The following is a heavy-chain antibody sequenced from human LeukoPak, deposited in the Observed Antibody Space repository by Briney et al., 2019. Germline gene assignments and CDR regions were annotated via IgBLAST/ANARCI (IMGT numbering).Heavy chain of an antibody. V-gene: IGHV3-74*01. J-gene: IGHJ6*02. CDR3: TKGRGFDV. CDR1: GNYW. Sequence: GGSLRLSCAASGNYWMHWVRQAPGKGLVWVSHINSDGSWTGYADSVKGRFTISRDNAKSSLSLQMNSLRAEDTAVYYCTKGRGFDVWGQGTTVTVSS. CDR2: INSDGSWT.